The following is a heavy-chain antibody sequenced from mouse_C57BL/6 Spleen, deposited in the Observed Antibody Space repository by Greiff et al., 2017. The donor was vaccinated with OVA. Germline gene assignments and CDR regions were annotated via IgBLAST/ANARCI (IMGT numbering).Heavy chain of an antibody. V-gene: IGHV5-17*01. CDR2: ISSGSSTI. CDR1: GFTFSDYG. Sequence: EVMLVESGGGLVKPGGSLKLSCAASGFTFSDYGMHWVRQAPEKGLEWVAYISSGSSTIYYADTVKGRFTISRDNAKNTLFLQRTSLRSEDTAMYYCARRSRSTMPADFAYWGQGTLVTVSA. CDR3: ARRSRSTMPADFAY. J-gene: IGHJ3*01. D-gene: IGHD2-1*01.